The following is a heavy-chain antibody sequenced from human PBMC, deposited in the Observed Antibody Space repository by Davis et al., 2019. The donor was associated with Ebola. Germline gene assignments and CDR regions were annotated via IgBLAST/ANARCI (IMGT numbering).Heavy chain of an antibody. CDR3: ARGKGWNYRPLRYYYGMDV. CDR1: GGSFSGYY. Sequence: PSETLSLTCAVYGGSFSGYYWSWIRQPPGKGLEWIGEINHSGSTNYNPSLKSRVTISVDTSKNQFSLKLSSVTAADTAVYYCARGKGWNYRPLRYYYGMDVWGQGTTVTVSS. D-gene: IGHD1-7*01. J-gene: IGHJ6*02. V-gene: IGHV4-34*01. CDR2: INHSGST.